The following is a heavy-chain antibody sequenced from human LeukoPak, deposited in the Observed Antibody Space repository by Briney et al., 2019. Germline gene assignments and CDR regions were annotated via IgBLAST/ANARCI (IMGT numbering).Heavy chain of an antibody. CDR1: GFTVSSNY. CDR3: TTEYLGYYFDY. Sequence: GGPLRVSCAASGFTVSSNYMSWVRQAPGKGLEWVSVIYSGGSTYYADSVKGRFTISRDNSKNTLYLQMNSLRAEDTAVYYCTTEYLGYYFDYWGQGTLVTVSS. D-gene: IGHD2-2*02. V-gene: IGHV3-53*01. J-gene: IGHJ4*02. CDR2: IYSGGST.